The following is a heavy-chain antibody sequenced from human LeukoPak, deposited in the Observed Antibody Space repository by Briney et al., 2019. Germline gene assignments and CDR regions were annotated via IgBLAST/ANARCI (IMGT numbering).Heavy chain of an antibody. Sequence: GSLRLSCAASGFTFSNAWMSWVRQAPGKGLEWVGRIKSKTDGGTTDYAAPVKGRFTISRDDSKNTLYLQMNSLKTEDTAVYYCTTEPKVIQLWPLDYWGQGTLVTVSS. CDR2: IKSKTDGGTT. CDR1: GFTFSNAW. V-gene: IGHV3-15*01. D-gene: IGHD5-18*01. CDR3: TTEPKVIQLWPLDY. J-gene: IGHJ4*02.